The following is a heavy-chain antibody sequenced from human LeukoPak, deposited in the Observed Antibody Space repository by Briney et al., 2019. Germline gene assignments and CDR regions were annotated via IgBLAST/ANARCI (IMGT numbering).Heavy chain of an antibody. D-gene: IGHD3-22*01. J-gene: IGHJ4*02. Sequence: PSETLSLTCGVYGGSFSGYYWSWIRQPPGKGLEWIGEINDSGSTNYNPSLESRVTTSVDTSKKQFSLKLSSVTAADTAVYYCARRLLYFDRSLRGAPFDYWGQGTLVTVSS. CDR2: INDSGST. CDR3: ARRLLYFDRSLRGAPFDY. V-gene: IGHV4-34*01. CDR1: GGSFSGYY.